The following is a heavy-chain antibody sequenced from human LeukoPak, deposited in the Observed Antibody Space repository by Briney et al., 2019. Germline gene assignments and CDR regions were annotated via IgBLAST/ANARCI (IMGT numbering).Heavy chain of an antibody. CDR3: AKGRYYDSSGYYDAFDI. D-gene: IGHD3-22*01. Sequence: GGSLRLSCAASGFTFDDYAMHWVRQAPGKGLEWVSGISWNSGSIGYADSVKGRFTISRDNAKNSLYLQMNSLRAEDMALYYCAKGRYYDSSGYYDAFDIWGQGALVTVSS. V-gene: IGHV3-9*03. CDR1: GFTFDDYA. J-gene: IGHJ3*02. CDR2: ISWNSGSI.